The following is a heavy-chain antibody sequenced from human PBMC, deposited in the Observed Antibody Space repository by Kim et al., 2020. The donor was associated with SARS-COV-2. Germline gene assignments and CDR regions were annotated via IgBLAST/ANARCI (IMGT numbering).Heavy chain of an antibody. D-gene: IGHD2-2*02. J-gene: IGHJ6*02. CDR3: ARTCSSVSCYTFGMDV. Sequence: SETLSLTCSVSGVSVSSGGYYWSWIRQPPGKGLERIGHIYNGGGNNYNRSLQSRVTISVDPSTNQCSLKLSSVTAADTAMYYCARTCSSVSCYTFGMDVWGQGARVTDSS. CDR1: GVSVSSGGYY. V-gene: IGHV4-61*08. CDR2: IYNGGGN.